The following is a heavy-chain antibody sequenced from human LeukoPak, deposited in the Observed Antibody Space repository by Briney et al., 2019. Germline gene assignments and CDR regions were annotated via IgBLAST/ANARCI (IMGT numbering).Heavy chain of an antibody. J-gene: IGHJ4*02. CDR2: IYYSGST. Sequence: SETLSLTCTVSGGSISSYYWSWIRQPPGKGLEWIGYIYYSGSTNYNPSLKSRVTISVDTSKNQFSLKLSSVTAADTAVYYCARIPGGATYYFDYWGQGTLVTVSS. V-gene: IGHV4-59*08. CDR3: ARIPGGATYYFDY. CDR1: GGSISSYY. D-gene: IGHD3-16*01.